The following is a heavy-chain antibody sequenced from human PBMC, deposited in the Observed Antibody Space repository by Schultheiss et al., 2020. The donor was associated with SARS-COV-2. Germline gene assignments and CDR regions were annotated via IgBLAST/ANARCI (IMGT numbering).Heavy chain of an antibody. CDR2: ISGGGGTT. Sequence: GGSLRLSCAASGFIFSSYAMSWVRQAPGKGLEWVSVISGGGGTTYYADSVKGRFTISRDNSKNELNLQMNSLRSDDTAVYYCAKPRAGYDSPADYWGQGTLVTVSS. D-gene: IGHD5-12*01. V-gene: IGHV3-23*01. CDR3: AKPRAGYDSPADY. J-gene: IGHJ4*02. CDR1: GFIFSSYA.